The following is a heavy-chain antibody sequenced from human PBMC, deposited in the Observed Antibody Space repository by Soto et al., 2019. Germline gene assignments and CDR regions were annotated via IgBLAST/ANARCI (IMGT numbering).Heavy chain of an antibody. D-gene: IGHD2-2*01. V-gene: IGHV3-48*01. Sequence: EVQLVESGGGLVQPGGSPRLSCAASGFVFSSYHMYWVRQAPGKGLEWISYISSSSDNIYYADSVRGRFTISRDNAKNSLYLQMNSLRAEDTAVYYCARDKGYCSSTSCYYDYYMDVWGKGTTVTVSS. J-gene: IGHJ6*03. CDR3: ARDKGYCSSTSCYYDYYMDV. CDR1: GFVFSSYH. CDR2: ISSSSDNI.